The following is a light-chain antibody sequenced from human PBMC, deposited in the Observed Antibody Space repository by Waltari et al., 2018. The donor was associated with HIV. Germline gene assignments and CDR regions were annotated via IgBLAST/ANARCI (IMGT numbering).Light chain of an antibody. CDR3: QQYYTTPYT. V-gene: IGKV4-1*01. CDR1: QNLLFTSNNKSY. J-gene: IGKJ2*01. Sequence: DIVMTQSPDSLAVSLGERATINCTSSQNLLFTSNNKSYLAWYKQKPGQPPILVMYWASIRESGVPDRFSGSGSGTDFTLTISSLQAEDVAVYYCQQYYTTPYTFGQGTKLEIK. CDR2: WAS.